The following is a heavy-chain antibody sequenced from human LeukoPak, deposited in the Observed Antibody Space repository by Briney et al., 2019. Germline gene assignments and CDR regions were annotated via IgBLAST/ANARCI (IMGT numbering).Heavy chain of an antibody. CDR1: GYTFTGYY. Sequence: ASVKVSCKASGYTFTGYYMHWVRQAPGQGLEWMGWINPNSGGTNYAQKFQGRVTMTRDTSISTAYMELSRLRSDDTAVYYCAGFYSSRDGYNYLGYWGQGTLVTVSS. V-gene: IGHV1-2*02. D-gene: IGHD5-24*01. J-gene: IGHJ4*02. CDR3: AGFYSSRDGYNYLGY. CDR2: INPNSGGT.